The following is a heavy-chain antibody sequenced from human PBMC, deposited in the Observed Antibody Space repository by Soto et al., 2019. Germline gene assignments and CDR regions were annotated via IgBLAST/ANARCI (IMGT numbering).Heavy chain of an antibody. V-gene: IGHV4-61*01. D-gene: IGHD6-6*01. CDR1: GGSVSSGSYY. Sequence: QVQLQESGPGLVKPSETLSLTCTVSGGSVSSGSYYWSWIRQPPGKGLEWIGYIYYSGSTNYNPSLKSRVTISVDTSKNQFSLKLSSVTAADTAVYYCARVFVGSSSPGRWYFDLWGRGTLVTVSS. J-gene: IGHJ2*01. CDR2: IYYSGST. CDR3: ARVFVGSSSPGRWYFDL.